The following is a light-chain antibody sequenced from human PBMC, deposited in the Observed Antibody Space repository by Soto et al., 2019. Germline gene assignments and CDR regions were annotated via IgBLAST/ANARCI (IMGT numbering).Light chain of an antibody. Sequence: DIQMTQSPSTLSASVGDRVTITCRASQSISSWLAWYQQKPGKAPKLLIYKASNLECGVPSRFSGSQSGTEFTLTISSLQPDDFATYFCQQYNDYSPRTFGQGTKVEIK. V-gene: IGKV1-5*03. J-gene: IGKJ1*01. CDR3: QQYNDYSPRT. CDR2: KAS. CDR1: QSISSW.